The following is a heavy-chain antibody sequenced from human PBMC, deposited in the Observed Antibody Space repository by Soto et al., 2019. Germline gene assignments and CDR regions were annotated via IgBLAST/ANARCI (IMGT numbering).Heavy chain of an antibody. CDR2: IMPIFRTP. Sequence: QVQLEQSGAEVMKPGASVKVSCKTSGGTFSNSAIRWVRQAPGQEPEWMGGIMPIFRTPDYAQKFQDRDTITADESTTTAYMELRGLRADDTAVYYCARDKGRLQIGGNYHSLLDVWGQVTTVTVSS. D-gene: IGHD1-7*01. CDR3: ARDKGRLQIGGNYHSLLDV. CDR1: GGTFSNSA. J-gene: IGHJ6*02. V-gene: IGHV1-69*12.